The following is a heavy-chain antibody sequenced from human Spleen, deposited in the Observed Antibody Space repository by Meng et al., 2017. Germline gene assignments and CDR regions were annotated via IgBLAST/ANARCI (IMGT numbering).Heavy chain of an antibody. V-gene: IGHV3-30*01. J-gene: IGHJ4*02. D-gene: IGHD3-22*01. CDR2: ISYDGTTI. CDR3: AKDAGFYDSSALDF. CDR1: GFIFSSYA. Sequence: GESLKISCAASGFIFSSYAMHWVRQAPGKGLEWVAIISYDGTTIYYSDSVKGRFTVSRDNSKNTLYLQMNSLRAEDTAVYYCAKDAGFYDSSALDFWGQGALVTVSS.